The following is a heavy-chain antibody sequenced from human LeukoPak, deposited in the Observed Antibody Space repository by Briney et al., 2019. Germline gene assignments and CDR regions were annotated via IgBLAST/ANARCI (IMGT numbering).Heavy chain of an antibody. D-gene: IGHD6-6*01. CDR1: GFTFSSYA. CDR2: ISYDGSNK. Sequence: GRSLRLSCAASGFTFSSYAMHWVRQAPGKGLEWVAVISYDGSNKYYADSVKGRFPVSRDNAKNTLYLQVNNLRAEDTAVYYCARGPNSNWSGLDFWGQGTLLTVSS. J-gene: IGHJ4*02. V-gene: IGHV3-30*07. CDR3: ARGPNSNWSGLDF.